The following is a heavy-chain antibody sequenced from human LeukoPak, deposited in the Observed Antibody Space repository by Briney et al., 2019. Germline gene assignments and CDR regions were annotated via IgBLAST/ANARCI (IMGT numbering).Heavy chain of an antibody. D-gene: IGHD4-17*01. CDR2: MNPYNGDR. CDR3: TRPTSLTASGYDC. V-gene: IGHV1-8*03. Sequence: ASVKVSCKTSGYTFTTYHINWVRQATGQGLEWLGWMNPYNGDRGYAQKFQGRLSITSDTSISTAYMELSSMTSDDTAVYFCTRPTSLTASGYDCWGQGTLVTVSS. CDR1: GYTFTTYH. J-gene: IGHJ4*02.